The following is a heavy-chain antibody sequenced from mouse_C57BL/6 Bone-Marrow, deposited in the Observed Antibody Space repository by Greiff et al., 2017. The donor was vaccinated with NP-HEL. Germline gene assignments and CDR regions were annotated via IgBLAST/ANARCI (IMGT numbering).Heavy chain of an antibody. CDR2: IYPGDGDT. J-gene: IGHJ3*01. CDR1: GYAFSSYW. V-gene: IGHV1-80*01. Sequence: VQLQQSGAELVKPGASVKISCKASGYAFSSYWMTWVKQRPGKGLEWIGQIYPGDGDTNYNGKFKGKATLTADKSSSTAYLQLSSLTSEDSAVYFCGRALFAYWGQGNLVTGSA. CDR3: GRALFAY.